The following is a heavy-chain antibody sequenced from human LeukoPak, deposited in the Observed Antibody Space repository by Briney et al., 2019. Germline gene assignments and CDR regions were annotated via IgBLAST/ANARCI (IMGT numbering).Heavy chain of an antibody. CDR3: ARVFISDYGSGSYSFDY. CDR2: IYTSGST. V-gene: IGHV4-61*02. D-gene: IGHD3-10*01. CDR1: GGSISSGSYY. Sequence: SQTLSLTCTVSGGSISSGSYYWSWIRRPAGKGLEWIGRIYTSGSTNYNPSLKSRVTISVDTSKNQFSLKLSSVTAADTAVYYCARVFISDYGSGSYSFDYWGQGTLVTVSS. J-gene: IGHJ4*02.